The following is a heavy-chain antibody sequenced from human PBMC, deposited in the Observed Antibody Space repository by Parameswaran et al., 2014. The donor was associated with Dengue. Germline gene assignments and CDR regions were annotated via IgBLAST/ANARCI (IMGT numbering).Heavy chain of an antibody. V-gene: IGHV1-46*01. D-gene: IGHD4/OR15-4a*01. CDR2: INPSGGST. J-gene: IGHJ4*02. CDR3: ARDAKYDY. Sequence: WVRQAPGQGLEWMGIINPSGGSTSYAQKFQGRVTMTRDTSTSTVYMELSSLRSEDTTVYYCARDAKYDYWGQGTLVTVSS.